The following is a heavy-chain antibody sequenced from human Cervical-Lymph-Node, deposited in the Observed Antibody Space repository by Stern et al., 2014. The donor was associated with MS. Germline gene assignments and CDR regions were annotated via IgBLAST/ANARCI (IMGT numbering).Heavy chain of an antibody. CDR1: GFTFSSYW. CDR3: ARDPSYCGGDCYANWFDP. J-gene: IGHJ5*02. D-gene: IGHD2-21*02. Sequence: EVQLVESGGGLVQPGGSLRLSCAASGFTFSSYWMHWVRQAPGKGLVWVSRINSDGSSTRYADSLKGRFTISRDNAKNTLYLQMNSLRAEDTAVYYCARDPSYCGGDCYANWFDPWGQGTLVTVSS. CDR2: INSDGSST. V-gene: IGHV3-74*01.